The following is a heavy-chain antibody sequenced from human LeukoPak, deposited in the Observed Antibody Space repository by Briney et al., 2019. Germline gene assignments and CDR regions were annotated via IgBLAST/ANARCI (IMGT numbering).Heavy chain of an antibody. CDR2: IYHSGST. CDR1: GGSISSGGYS. V-gene: IGHV4-30-2*01. Sequence: SETLSLTCAVSGGSISSGGYSWSWIRQPPGKGLEWIGYIYHSGSTYYNPSLKGRVTISVDRSKNQFSLKLSSVTAADTAVYYCARGGYINWFDPWGQGTLVTVSS. D-gene: IGHD5-24*01. CDR3: ARGGYINWFDP. J-gene: IGHJ5*02.